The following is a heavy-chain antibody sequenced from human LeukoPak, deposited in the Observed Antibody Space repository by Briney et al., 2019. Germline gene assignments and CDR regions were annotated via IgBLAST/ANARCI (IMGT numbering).Heavy chain of an antibody. CDR2: ISSDGSST. CDR1: GFTFRNHW. Sequence: GGSLRLSCAASGFTFRNHWMHWVRHTPGKGLVWVSRISSDGSSTTYADSVKGRFTISRDNAKNTLYLQMNNLRAEDTAMYYCARDQRVTGRPDIDYWGQGTQVIVSS. CDR3: ARDQRVTGRPDIDY. J-gene: IGHJ4*02. V-gene: IGHV3-74*03. D-gene: IGHD6-6*01.